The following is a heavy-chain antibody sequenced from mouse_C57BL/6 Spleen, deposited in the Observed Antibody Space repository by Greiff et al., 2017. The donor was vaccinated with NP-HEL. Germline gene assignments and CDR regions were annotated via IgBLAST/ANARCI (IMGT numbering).Heavy chain of an antibody. V-gene: IGHV1-20*01. CDR1: GYSFTGYF. D-gene: IGHD2-4*01. CDR3: ARDYDWYFDV. CDR2: INPYNGDT. J-gene: IGHJ1*03. Sequence: EVKLMESGPEVVKPGDSVKISCKASGYSFTGYFMNWVMQSHGKSLEWIGRINPYNGDTFYNQKFKGKATLTVDKSSSTAHMELRSLTSEDSAVYYCARDYDWYFDVWGTGTTVTVSS.